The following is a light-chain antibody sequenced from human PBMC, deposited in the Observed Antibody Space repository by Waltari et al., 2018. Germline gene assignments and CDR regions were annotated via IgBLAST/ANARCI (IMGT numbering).Light chain of an antibody. CDR1: SSDVGGYNY. CDR3: SSYTTSSTLV. J-gene: IGLJ2*01. Sequence: QSALTQPASVSGSPGQSITISCTGTSSDVGGYNYVSWYQQHPGKAPKLMISEVNNRPSGVSNRFSGSKSGNTASLTISGLLAEDEADYYCSSYTTSSTLVFGGGTKLTVL. V-gene: IGLV2-14*01. CDR2: EVN.